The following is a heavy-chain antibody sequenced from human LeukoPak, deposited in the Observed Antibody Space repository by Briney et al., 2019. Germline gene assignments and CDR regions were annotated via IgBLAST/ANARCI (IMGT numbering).Heavy chain of an antibody. Sequence: PSETLSLTCTVSGVSISSGNYYWNWIRQYPGEGLEWIGYIYYSGSTYYNPSLKSRVTISVDTSKNQFSLKLSSVTAADTAVYYCARLPFLGRDCWGQGTLVTVSS. CDR3: ARLPFLGRDC. J-gene: IGHJ4*02. CDR2: IYYSGST. D-gene: IGHD3-3*01. V-gene: IGHV4-39*01. CDR1: GVSISSGNYY.